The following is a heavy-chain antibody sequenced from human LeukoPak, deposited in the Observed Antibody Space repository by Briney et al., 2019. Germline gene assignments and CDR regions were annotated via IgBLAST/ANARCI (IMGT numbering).Heavy chain of an antibody. CDR3: ARRRRVVVPAAPNWFDP. J-gene: IGHJ5*02. D-gene: IGHD2-2*01. V-gene: IGHV4-30-4*01. Sequence: PSQTLSLTCIVSGGSISSGDYYWSWIRQPPGKGLEWIGYIYYSGSTYYNPSLKSRVTISVDTSKNHFSLKLSSVTAADTAVYYCARRRRVVVPAAPNWFDPWGQGTLVTVSS. CDR1: GGSISSGDYY. CDR2: IYYSGST.